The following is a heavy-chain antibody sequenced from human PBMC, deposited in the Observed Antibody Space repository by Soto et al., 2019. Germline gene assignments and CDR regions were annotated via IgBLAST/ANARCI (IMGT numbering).Heavy chain of an antibody. V-gene: IGHV4-39*01. Sequence: SETLSLTCTVSGGSISSSSSFWGWIRQPPGKGLEWLGSFYYSGSTYYNPSLKSRVTISVDTSKNQFSLKLSSVTAADTAVYYCARNLFCSGGSCYYFDYWGQGTPVTVSS. CDR3: ARNLFCSGGSCYYFDY. CDR2: FYYSGST. CDR1: GGSISSSSSF. J-gene: IGHJ4*02. D-gene: IGHD2-15*01.